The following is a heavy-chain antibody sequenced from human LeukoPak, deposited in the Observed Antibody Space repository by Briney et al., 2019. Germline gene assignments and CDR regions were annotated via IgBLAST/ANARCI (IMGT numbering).Heavy chain of an antibody. V-gene: IGHV1-2*02. Sequence: ASVKVSCKASGYTFTGYDMHWVRQAPGQGLEWMGWISPNSGGTNYAQKFQGRVTMTRDTSISTAYMELSRLRSDDTAVYYCARYYYGSGTDPGVDYWGQGTLVTVSS. D-gene: IGHD3-10*01. CDR3: ARYYYGSGTDPGVDY. J-gene: IGHJ4*02. CDR2: ISPNSGGT. CDR1: GYTFTGYD.